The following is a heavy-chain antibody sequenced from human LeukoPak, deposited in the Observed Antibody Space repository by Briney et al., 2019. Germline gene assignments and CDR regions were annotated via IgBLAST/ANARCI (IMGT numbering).Heavy chain of an antibody. CDR3: ARDPLDSHGSPGSPKDYYYYGMDV. D-gene: IGHD5-18*01. CDR2: IIPIFGTA. Sequence: SVKVSCKASGGTFSSYAISWVRQAPGQGLEWMGGIIPIFGTANYAQRFQGRVTITADESTSTAYMELSSLRSEDTAVYYCARDPLDSHGSPGSPKDYYYYGMDVWGQGTTVTVSS. J-gene: IGHJ6*02. V-gene: IGHV1-69*13. CDR1: GGTFSSYA.